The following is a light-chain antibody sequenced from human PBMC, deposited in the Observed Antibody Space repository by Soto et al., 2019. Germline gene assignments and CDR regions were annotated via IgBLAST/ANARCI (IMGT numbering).Light chain of an antibody. CDR3: QQAHSFPLP. V-gene: IGKV1-12*01. Sequence: DIPMTQSPSSVSASVGDRVTISCRASQGISSWLAWYQQKPGKPPKLLIYCESSLQSGVTSRLSGSGSGTDFTFTISSRQPEDFATYFCQQAHSFPLPFGGGTTVEI. J-gene: IGKJ4*01. CDR2: CES. CDR1: QGISSW.